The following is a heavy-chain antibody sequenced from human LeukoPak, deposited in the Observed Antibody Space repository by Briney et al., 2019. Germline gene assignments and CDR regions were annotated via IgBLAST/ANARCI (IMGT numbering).Heavy chain of an antibody. Sequence: ASVKVSCKASGYTFTSYDMNWVRQPPGQGLEWMGGIIPIFGTANYAQKFQGRVTITADESTSTAYMELSSLRSEDTAVYYCARDKIGDTANLDYWGQGTLVTVSS. D-gene: IGHD5-18*01. CDR1: GYTFTSYD. V-gene: IGHV1-69*13. CDR2: IIPIFGTA. J-gene: IGHJ4*02. CDR3: ARDKIGDTANLDY.